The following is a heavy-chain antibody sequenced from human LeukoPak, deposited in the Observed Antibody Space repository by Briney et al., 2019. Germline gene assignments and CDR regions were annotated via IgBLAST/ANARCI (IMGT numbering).Heavy chain of an antibody. Sequence: ASVKVSCKPSGYTLTHFYLHWVGQAPGQGLEWMGWINPYSGDAYYPQEFQDRVTMTRDTSISAAYLELRRLRSDDTALYYCATGDFRDYLILTNWRQGTLVTVSS. J-gene: IGHJ4*02. CDR2: INPYSGDA. D-gene: IGHD4-17*01. CDR3: ATGDFRDYLILTN. CDR1: GYTLTHFY. V-gene: IGHV1-2*02.